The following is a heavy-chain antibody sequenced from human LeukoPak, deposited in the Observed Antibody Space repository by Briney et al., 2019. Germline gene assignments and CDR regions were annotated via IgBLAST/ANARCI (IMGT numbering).Heavy chain of an antibody. CDR3: AKDFKSGEGKWEVVF. CDR2: IHGDACGT. Sequence: GGSLRLSCAPSGVTFRDDAMSGVWQAPGKGLEWVSGIHGDACGTFYAESVKGRFTISRDNSRDTLHLQMNSLRAEDTAMYYCAKDFKSGEGKWEVVFCGQGTLVTVSS. D-gene: IGHD1-26*01. V-gene: IGHV3-23*01. CDR1: GVTFRDDA. J-gene: IGHJ4*02.